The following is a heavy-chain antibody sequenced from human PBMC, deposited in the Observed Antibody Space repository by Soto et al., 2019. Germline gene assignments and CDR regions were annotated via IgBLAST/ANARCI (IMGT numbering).Heavy chain of an antibody. CDR1: GGSINSGGYF. Sequence: QVKLQESGPGLVKHSQTLSLTCSVSGGSINSGGYFWHWIRQHPGKGLEWIGYIYYTGSANYNPTLKTPLTISVDTSKNQFSMKLNSVTAADTAGYHCARERFYGGQRYFDLWGRGTLVTVSS. CDR2: IYYTGSA. J-gene: IGHJ2*01. CDR3: ARERFYGGQRYFDL. V-gene: IGHV4-31*01. D-gene: IGHD3-16*01.